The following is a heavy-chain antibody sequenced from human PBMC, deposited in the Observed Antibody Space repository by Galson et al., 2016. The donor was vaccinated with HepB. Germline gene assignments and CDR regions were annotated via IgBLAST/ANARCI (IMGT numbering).Heavy chain of an antibody. J-gene: IGHJ6*02. D-gene: IGHD3-16*01. V-gene: IGHV6-1*01. CDR3: ARVYLITFGGVPQYYGMDV. CDR1: GDSVSSNSAA. CDR2: TYYRSKWFN. Sequence: CAISGDSVSSNSAAWNWIRQSPSRGLERLGRTYYRSKWFNNDAVSVESRITISVDNSKNHFSLRLTSVTAADTAVYHCARVYLITFGGVPQYYGMDVWGQGTTVVVSS.